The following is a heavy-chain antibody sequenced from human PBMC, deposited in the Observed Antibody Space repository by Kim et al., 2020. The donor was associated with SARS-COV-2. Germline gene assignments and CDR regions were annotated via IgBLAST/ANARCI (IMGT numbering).Heavy chain of an antibody. D-gene: IGHD6-13*01. J-gene: IGHJ4*02. CDR1: GGSISSSSYY. CDR2: IYYSGST. V-gene: IGHV4-39*07. Sequence: SETLSLTCTVSGGSISSSSYYWGWIRQPPGKGLEWIGSIYYSGSTYYNPSLKSRVTISVDTSKNQFSLKLSSVTAADTAVYYCARGPVGNSWYMLDFDYWGQGTLVTVSS. CDR3: ARGPVGNSWYMLDFDY.